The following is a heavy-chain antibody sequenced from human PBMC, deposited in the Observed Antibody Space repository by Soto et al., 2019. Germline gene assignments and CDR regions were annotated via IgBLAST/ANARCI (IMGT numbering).Heavy chain of an antibody. CDR2: IYRTGST. CDR3: ASRDPGTSVDY. J-gene: IGHJ4*02. Sequence: SETLSLTCAVSGGSFTSNNWWTWVRQPPGQGLEWIGEIYRTGSTNYNPSLKSRGTISLDKSGNQFSLKVTSLTAADTAVYYCASRDPGTSVDYWGQGTLVTVSS. V-gene: IGHV4-4*02. CDR1: GGSFTSNNW. D-gene: IGHD1-7*01.